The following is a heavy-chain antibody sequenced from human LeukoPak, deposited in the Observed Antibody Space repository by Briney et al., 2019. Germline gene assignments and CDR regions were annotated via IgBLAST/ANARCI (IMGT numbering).Heavy chain of an antibody. J-gene: IGHJ4*02. CDR1: GGSISSYY. V-gene: IGHV4-59*01. CDR3: AREASSGWHIDY. Sequence: SETLSLTCTASGGSISSYYWNWIRQPPGKGLEWIGYIFHSGSTNYNPSLKSRVTMSVDTSKNQFSLNLSSVTAADTTVYYCAREASSGWHIDYWGQGTLVTVSS. CDR2: IFHSGST. D-gene: IGHD6-19*01.